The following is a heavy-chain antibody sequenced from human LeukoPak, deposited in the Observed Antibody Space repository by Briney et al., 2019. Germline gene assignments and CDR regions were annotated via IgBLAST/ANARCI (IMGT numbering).Heavy chain of an antibody. Sequence: SETLSLTCTVSRGSISGSIRSYYWSWLRQPPGKGLEWIGYISSSGSVNDNPSLGSRVTISVDTSKNQFFLNLSSVSAADTAVYYCARIPLGYSGAYYFDYWGQGTLVTVSP. J-gene: IGHJ4*02. CDR3: ARIPLGYSGAYYFDY. CDR1: RGSISGSIRSYY. CDR2: ISSSGSV. V-gene: IGHV4-4*09. D-gene: IGHD5-12*01.